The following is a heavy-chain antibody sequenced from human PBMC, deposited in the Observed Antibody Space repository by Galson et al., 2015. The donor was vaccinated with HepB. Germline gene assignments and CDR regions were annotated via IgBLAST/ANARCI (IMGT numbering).Heavy chain of an antibody. V-gene: IGHV3-7*01. Sequence: SLRLSCAASGFTFSSYWMSWVRQAPGKGLEWVANIKQDGSEKYYVDSVKGRFTISRDNAKNSLYLQMNSLRAEDTAVYYCARGMEMTAVVLWPDGCYFDYWGQGTLVTVSS. CDR3: ARGMEMTAVVLWPDGCYFDY. J-gene: IGHJ4*02. CDR2: IKQDGSEK. D-gene: IGHD6-19*01. CDR1: GFTFSSYW.